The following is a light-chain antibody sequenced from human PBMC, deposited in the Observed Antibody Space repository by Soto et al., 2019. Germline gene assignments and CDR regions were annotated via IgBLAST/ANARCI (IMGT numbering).Light chain of an antibody. J-gene: IGLJ3*02. V-gene: IGLV4-69*01. Sequence: QPVLTQSPSASASLGASVKLTCAVSSGHSTYAIAWHQQQPEKGPRYLMKVNSDGSHMKGDDIPDRFSGSSSGAEHFLTISSLQSEDEADYYWQTGDADIGVFGGGTKLTVL. CDR1: SGHSTYA. CDR3: QTGDADIGV. CDR2: VNSDGSH.